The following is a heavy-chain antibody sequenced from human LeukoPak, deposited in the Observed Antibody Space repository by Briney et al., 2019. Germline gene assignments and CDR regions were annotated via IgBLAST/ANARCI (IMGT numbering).Heavy chain of an antibody. Sequence: GGSLRLSCAASGFTFSNYWMSWVRQAPGKGLEWVSAISGSGGSTYYADSVKGRFTISRDNSKNTLYLQMNSLRVEDTAVYYCAKSVSTVTTNAYWGQGTLVTVSS. CDR3: AKSVSTVTTNAY. D-gene: IGHD4-17*01. J-gene: IGHJ4*02. V-gene: IGHV3-23*01. CDR1: GFTFSNYW. CDR2: ISGSGGST.